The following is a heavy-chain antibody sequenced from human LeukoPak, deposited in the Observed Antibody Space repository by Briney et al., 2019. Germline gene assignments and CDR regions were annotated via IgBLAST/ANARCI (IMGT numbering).Heavy chain of an antibody. Sequence: PGGSLRLSCAASGFTFSSYAMSWVRRAPGKGLEWVSAISGSGGSTYYADSVKGRFTISRDNSKNTLYLQMNSLRAEDTAVYYCAKDRGYSSGWYINWFDPWGQGTLVTVSS. V-gene: IGHV3-23*01. J-gene: IGHJ5*02. CDR2: ISGSGGST. CDR1: GFTFSSYA. D-gene: IGHD6-19*01. CDR3: AKDRGYSSGWYINWFDP.